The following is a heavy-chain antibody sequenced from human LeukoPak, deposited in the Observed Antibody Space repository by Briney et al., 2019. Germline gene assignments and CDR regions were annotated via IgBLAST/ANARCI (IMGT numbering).Heavy chain of an antibody. D-gene: IGHD1-26*01. CDR1: GYTFSSYA. CDR2: INANTGNP. J-gene: IGHJ4*02. V-gene: IGHV7-4-1*02. Sequence: ASVKVSCKAFGYTFSSYAMNWVRQAPGQWLEWMGWINANTGNPTYAQGFTGRFVFSLDTSVSTAYLQISSLKAEDTAVYYCASIGSFDYWGQGTLVTVSS. CDR3: ASIGSFDY.